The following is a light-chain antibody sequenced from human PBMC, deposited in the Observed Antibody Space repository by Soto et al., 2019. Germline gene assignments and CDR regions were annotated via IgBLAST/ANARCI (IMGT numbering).Light chain of an antibody. CDR1: SSDVSGYNY. CDR3: TSYTSSNTPYV. J-gene: IGLJ1*01. Sequence: QSPLTQPASVAVSPGQSITISCTGTSSDVSGYNYVSWYQQHPGKVPKLMIYEGFKRPSGVSNRFSGSKSGNTASLTISGLQAEDEADYYCTSYTSSNTPYVFGTGTKV. V-gene: IGLV2-14*01. CDR2: EGF.